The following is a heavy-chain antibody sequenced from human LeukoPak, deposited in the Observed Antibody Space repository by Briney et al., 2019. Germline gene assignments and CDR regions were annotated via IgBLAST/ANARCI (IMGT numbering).Heavy chain of an antibody. V-gene: IGHV1-2*02. D-gene: IGHD3-10*01. CDR3: ARVLAYGSGNSNDY. J-gene: IGHJ4*02. Sequence: ASVKVSCKASGYTFTGYYMHWVRQAPGQGVEGRGWINPNSGGTNCAQKFQGRVTMTRDTSISTVYMELSGLRSDDTAVYYCARVLAYGSGNSNDYWGQGTLVTVSS. CDR2: INPNSGGT. CDR1: GYTFTGYY.